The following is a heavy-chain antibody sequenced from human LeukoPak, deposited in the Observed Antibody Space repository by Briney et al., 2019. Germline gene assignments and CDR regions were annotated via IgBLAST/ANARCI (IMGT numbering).Heavy chain of an antibody. V-gene: IGHV3-30*02. Sequence: GGSLRLSCAASGFTFSSYEMNWVRQAPGKGLEWVAFIRYDGNKKYYADSVKGRFTISRDNSKNTLYLQMNSLRAEDTAVYYCAKPYRSLNDAFDIWGQGTMVTVSS. J-gene: IGHJ3*02. CDR3: AKPYRSLNDAFDI. CDR2: IRYDGNKK. CDR1: GFTFSSYE. D-gene: IGHD6-13*01.